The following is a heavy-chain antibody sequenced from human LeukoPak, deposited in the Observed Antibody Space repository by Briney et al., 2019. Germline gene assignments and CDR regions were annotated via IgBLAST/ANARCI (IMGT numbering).Heavy chain of an antibody. CDR2: IYISGTT. Sequence: SETLSLTCTVSGGSIGSGSYYWSWIRQPAGKGLEWIGRIYISGTTNYNPSLKSRVTISVDTSKNQFSLKLSSVTAADTAVYYCARLPRGSSGYYGDYWGQGTLVTVSS. V-gene: IGHV4-61*02. CDR3: ARLPRGSSGYYGDY. D-gene: IGHD3-22*01. J-gene: IGHJ4*02. CDR1: GGSIGSGSYY.